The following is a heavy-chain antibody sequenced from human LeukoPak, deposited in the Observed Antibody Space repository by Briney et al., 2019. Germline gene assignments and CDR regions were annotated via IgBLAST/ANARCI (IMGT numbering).Heavy chain of an antibody. CDR1: GYTFTSYD. CDR2: MNPNSGNT. CDR3: ARGRRYCSSTSCYRFYFDY. D-gene: IGHD2-2*02. Sequence: ASVKVSCKASGYTFTSYDINWVRQATGQGLEWMGWMNPNSGNTGYAQKFQGRVTMTRNTSISTAYMELSSLRSEDTAVYYCARGRRYCSSTSCYRFYFDYWGQGTLATVSS. J-gene: IGHJ4*02. V-gene: IGHV1-8*01.